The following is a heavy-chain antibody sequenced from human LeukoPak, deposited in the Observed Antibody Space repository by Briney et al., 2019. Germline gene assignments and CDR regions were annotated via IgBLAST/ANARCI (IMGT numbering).Heavy chain of an antibody. V-gene: IGHV3-21*01. CDR3: ARYYGSGSLPFDY. Sequence: GGSLRLSCAASGFTFSTYAMNWVRQAPGKGLEWVSSISGSSDYIYYADSVKGRFTISRDNAKNSLYLQMNSLRAEDTAVYYCARYYGSGSLPFDYWGQGTLVTVSS. CDR1: GFTFSTYA. J-gene: IGHJ4*02. CDR2: ISGSSDYI. D-gene: IGHD3-10*01.